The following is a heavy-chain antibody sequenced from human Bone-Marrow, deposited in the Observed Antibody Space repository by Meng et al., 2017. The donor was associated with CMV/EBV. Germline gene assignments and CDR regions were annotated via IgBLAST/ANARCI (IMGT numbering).Heavy chain of an antibody. CDR1: GFTVSSNY. V-gene: IGHV3-21*01. Sequence: GESLKISCAASGFTVSSNYMSWVRQAPGKGLEWVSSISSSSSYIYYADSVKGRFTISRDNAKNSLYLQMNSLRAEDTAVYYYARESRGFFDYWGQGTLVTFSS. CDR2: ISSSSSYI. CDR3: ARESRGFFDY. J-gene: IGHJ4*02. D-gene: IGHD3-10*01.